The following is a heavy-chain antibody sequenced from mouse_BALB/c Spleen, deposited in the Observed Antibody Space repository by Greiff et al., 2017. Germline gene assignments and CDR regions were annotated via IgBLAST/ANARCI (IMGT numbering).Heavy chain of an antibody. CDR3: ARGDNYAAY. V-gene: IGHV6-6*01. J-gene: IGHJ3*01. D-gene: IGHD1-3*01. CDR2: IRSKANNNAT. CDR1: GFTFSDAG. Sequence: EVKLEESGGGLVQPGGSMKLSCAASGFTFSDAGMDWVRQSPEKGLEWVAEIRSKANNNATYYAESVKGRFTISRDNSKSSVYLRMTSSRAEDTGSYCWARGDNYAAYWGQGTLVTVSA.